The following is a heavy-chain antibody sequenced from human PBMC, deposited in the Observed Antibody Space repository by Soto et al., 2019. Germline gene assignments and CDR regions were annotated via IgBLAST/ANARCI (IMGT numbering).Heavy chain of an antibody. J-gene: IGHJ4*02. D-gene: IGHD6-25*01. V-gene: IGHV3-21*01. CDR3: ARDLRGIKTAAGIESRAYDY. Sequence: EVQLVESGGGLVKPGGSLRLSCAASGFTFSSYSMNWVRQAPGKGLEWVSSISSSSSYIYYADSVKGRFTISRDNAKNSLYLQMNSLRAEDTAVYYCARDLRGIKTAAGIESRAYDYWGQGTLVTVSS. CDR2: ISSSSSYI. CDR1: GFTFSSYS.